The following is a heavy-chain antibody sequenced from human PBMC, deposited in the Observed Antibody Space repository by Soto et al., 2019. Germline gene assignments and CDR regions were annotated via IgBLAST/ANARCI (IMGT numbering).Heavy chain of an antibody. CDR3: ANYNYYGSGSYYRGGGMDV. D-gene: IGHD3-10*01. CDR1: GFTFINYA. Sequence: GGSLRLSCAASGFTFINYAMNWVRQAPGKGLEWVSGLSGSGTSTYYADSVKGRFTISRDNSKNTLYLQMNSLRAEDTAVYYCANYNYYGSGSYYRGGGMDVWGQGTTVTVSS. CDR2: LSGSGTST. J-gene: IGHJ6*02. V-gene: IGHV3-23*01.